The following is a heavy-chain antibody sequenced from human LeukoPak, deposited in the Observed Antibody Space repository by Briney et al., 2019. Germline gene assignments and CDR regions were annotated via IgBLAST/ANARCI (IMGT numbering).Heavy chain of an antibody. V-gene: IGHV1-2*02. Sequence: GASVKVSCKASGYTFTGYYMHWVRQAPGQGLEWMGWINPNSGGTNYAQKFQGRVTMTRDTSISTAYMELSRLRSDDTAVYYCARDRPTYGSGSYDFDYWGQGTLVTVSS. D-gene: IGHD3-10*01. CDR3: ARDRPTYGSGSYDFDY. CDR2: INPNSGGT. J-gene: IGHJ4*02. CDR1: GYTFTGYY.